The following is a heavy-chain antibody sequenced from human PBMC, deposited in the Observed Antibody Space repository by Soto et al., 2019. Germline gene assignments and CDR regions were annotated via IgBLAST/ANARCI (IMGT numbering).Heavy chain of an antibody. J-gene: IGHJ6*02. CDR1: GGSISSGYY. V-gene: IGHV4-31*03. Sequence: TLSLTCTVSGGSISSGYYWRCIRQHQVKGLEWIGYIYYSGNTYYNPSLKSRVSISLDTSKSQFSLKLDSVTAADTAVYYCARVAHVSVGVRNSMAVWGQGTTVIGSS. CDR3: ARVAHVSVGVRNSMAV. D-gene: IGHD2-2*01. CDR2: IYYSGNT.